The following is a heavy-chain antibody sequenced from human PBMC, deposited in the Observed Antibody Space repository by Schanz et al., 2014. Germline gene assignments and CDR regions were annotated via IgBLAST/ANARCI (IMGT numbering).Heavy chain of an antibody. J-gene: IGHJ5*02. CDR3: AKAADWPVTRFDP. CDR2: ISASGGDT. CDR1: GFTFSTDA. Sequence: VQLVESGGGLVKPGGSLRLSCAASGFTFSTDAMSWVRQAPGKGLEWLSVISASGGDTYYADSVKGRFTMSRDNSKNTLYLQMSSLRADDTAVYYCAKAADWPVTRFDPWGQGTLVTVSS. D-gene: IGHD3-9*01. V-gene: IGHV3-23*04.